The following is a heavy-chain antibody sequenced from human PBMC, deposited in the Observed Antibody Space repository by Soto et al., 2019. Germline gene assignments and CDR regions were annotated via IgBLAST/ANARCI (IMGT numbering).Heavy chain of an antibody. CDR2: IYYSGST. D-gene: IGHD3-10*02. CDR1: GGSISSYY. V-gene: IGHV4-59*01. CDR3: ARKSRHRSSMLDY. J-gene: IGHJ4*02. Sequence: PSETLSLTCTVSGGSISSYYWSWIRQPPGKGLEWIGYIYYSGSTNYNPSLKSRVTISVDTSKNQFSLKLSSVTAADTAVYYCARKSRHRSSMLDYWGQGTLVTVSS.